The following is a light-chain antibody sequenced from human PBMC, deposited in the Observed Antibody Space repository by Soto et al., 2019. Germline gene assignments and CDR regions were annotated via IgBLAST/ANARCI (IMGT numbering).Light chain of an antibody. CDR1: QGISSA. CDR3: QQFNSYPYT. V-gene: IGKV1-13*02. CDR2: DAS. Sequence: AIQLTQSPSSLSASIGDRVSITCRASQGISSALAWYQQKPGKAPKLLIYDASSLESGVPSRFSGSGSGTDFTLTISSLQPEDFATYYCQQFNSYPYTFGQGTKLEIK. J-gene: IGKJ2*01.